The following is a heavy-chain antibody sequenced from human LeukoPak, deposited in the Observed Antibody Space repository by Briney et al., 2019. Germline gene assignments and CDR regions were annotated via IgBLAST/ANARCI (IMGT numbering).Heavy chain of an antibody. J-gene: IGHJ4*02. CDR2: IYYSGST. CDR1: GGSISSYY. Sequence: PSETLSLTCTVSGGSISSYYWSWIRQPPGKGLEWIGYIYYSGSTNYNPSLKSRVTISVDTSKNQFSLKLSSVTAADTAVYYCARQILFHSERWLKFFDYWGQGTLVTVSS. CDR3: ARQILFHSERWLKFFDY. D-gene: IGHD5-24*01. V-gene: IGHV4-59*08.